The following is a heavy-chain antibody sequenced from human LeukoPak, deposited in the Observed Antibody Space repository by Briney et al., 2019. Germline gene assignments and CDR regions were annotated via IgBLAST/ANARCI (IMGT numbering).Heavy chain of an antibody. D-gene: IGHD3-22*01. CDR3: ARGGRGSAAVVAPRSFDI. CDR1: GFTFSSYA. CDR2: ISYDGSNK. J-gene: IGHJ3*02. V-gene: IGHV3-30*04. Sequence: PGRSLRLSCAASGFTFSSYAMHLVRQAPGKGLEWVAVISYDGSNKYYADSVKGRFTISRDNSKNTLYLQMNSLRAEDSAMYYCARGGRGSAAVVAPRSFDIWGQGTMVTVSS.